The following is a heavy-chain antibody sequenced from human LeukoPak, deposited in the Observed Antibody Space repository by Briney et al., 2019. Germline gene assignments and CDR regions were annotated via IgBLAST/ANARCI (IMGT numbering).Heavy chain of an antibody. CDR3: ARDRGSSSWYYYGMDV. CDR2: INPNSGGT. V-gene: IGHV1-2*02. CDR1: GYTFTGYY. D-gene: IGHD6-13*01. J-gene: IGHJ6*02. Sequence: GASVKVSCKASGYTFTGYYMHWVRQAPGQGLEWMGWINPNSGGTNYAQKFQGRVTMTRDTSISTAYMELSRLRSDDTAVYYCARDRGSSSWYYYGMDVWGQGTTVTVSS.